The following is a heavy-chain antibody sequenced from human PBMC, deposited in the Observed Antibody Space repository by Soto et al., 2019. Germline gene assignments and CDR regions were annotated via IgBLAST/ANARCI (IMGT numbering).Heavy chain of an antibody. V-gene: IGHV1-18*01. CDR1: GYTFTSYG. Sequence: EASVKVSCKASGYTFTSYGISWVRQAPGQGLEWMGWISAYNGNTNYAQKLQGRVTMTTDTSTSTAYMELRSLRSDDTAVYYCARDLLAYCISTSCYAWDYWGQGTLVTVSS. D-gene: IGHD2-2*01. J-gene: IGHJ4*02. CDR2: ISAYNGNT. CDR3: ARDLLAYCISTSCYAWDY.